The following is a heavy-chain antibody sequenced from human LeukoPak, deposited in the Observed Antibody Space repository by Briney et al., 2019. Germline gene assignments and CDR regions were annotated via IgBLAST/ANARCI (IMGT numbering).Heavy chain of an antibody. CDR3: AYPSHSSSWGKFDY. V-gene: IGHV3-21*01. CDR2: ISSSSSYI. D-gene: IGHD6-13*01. J-gene: IGHJ4*02. Sequence: GGSLRLSCAASGFTFSSYSMNWVRQAPGKGLEWVSSISSSSSYIYYADSVKGRFTISRDNAKNSLYLQMNSLRAEDTAVYYCAYPSHSSSWGKFDYWGQGTLVTVSS. CDR1: GFTFSSYS.